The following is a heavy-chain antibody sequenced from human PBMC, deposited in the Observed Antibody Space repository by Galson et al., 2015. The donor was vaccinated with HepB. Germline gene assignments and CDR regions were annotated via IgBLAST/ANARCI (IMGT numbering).Heavy chain of an antibody. Sequence: CAISGDSVSSNSAAWNWIRQSPSRGLEWLGRTYYRSKWYNDYAVSVKSRITINPDTSTKQFSLQLNSVTPEDTAVYYCAREGGSGCCSVGSCYPSYYYAMEVGSRGTTVTVSS. CDR2: TYYRSKWYN. J-gene: IGHJ6*02. CDR3: AREGGSGCCSVGSCYPSYYYAMEV. CDR1: GDSVSSNSAA. D-gene: IGHD2-15*01. V-gene: IGHV6-1*01.